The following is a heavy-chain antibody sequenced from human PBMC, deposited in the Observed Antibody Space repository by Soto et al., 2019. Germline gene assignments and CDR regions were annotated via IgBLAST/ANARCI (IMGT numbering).Heavy chain of an antibody. D-gene: IGHD3-3*01. CDR3: ASIPSYDFWSGYSP. Sequence: SDTLSLTCTVSGGSISSSSYYWGWIRQPPGKGLEWIGSIYYSGSTYYNPSLKSRVTISVDTSKNQFSLKLSSVTAADTAVYYCASIPSYDFWSGYSPWGQGTLVTVSS. CDR2: IYYSGST. V-gene: IGHV4-39*01. CDR1: GGSISSSSYY. J-gene: IGHJ5*02.